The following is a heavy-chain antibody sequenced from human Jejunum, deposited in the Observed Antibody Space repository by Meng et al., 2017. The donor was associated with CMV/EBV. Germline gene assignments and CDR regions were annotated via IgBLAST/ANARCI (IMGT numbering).Heavy chain of an antibody. CDR1: GLTVSSNY. V-gene: IGHV3-66*01. CDR3: ARWSGTYYDY. Sequence: EVELVESGGDLVQPGESLRLSCVASGLTVSSNYMSWLRQAPGKGLEWVSILYSSGITYYADSVKGRFTISRDNSKNTLYFQMNTLRAEDTAVYYCARWSGTYYDYWGQGTLVTVSS. D-gene: IGHD1-26*01. CDR2: LYSSGIT. J-gene: IGHJ4*02.